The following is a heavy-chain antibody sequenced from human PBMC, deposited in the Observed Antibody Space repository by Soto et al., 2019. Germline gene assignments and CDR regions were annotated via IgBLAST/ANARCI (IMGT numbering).Heavy chain of an antibody. V-gene: IGHV4-61*01. D-gene: IGHD2-15*01. CDR1: GGSVSSGSHY. CDR2: IYDSGST. CDR3: ACRSGEGWFDP. J-gene: IGHJ5*02. Sequence: QVQLQESGPGLVKPSETLSLSCSVSGGSVSSGSHYWSWIRQPPGKGLEWIGFIYDSGSTHYNPSLKSRVTISLNTSKNQFSLKLSSVTAADTAVYYCACRSGEGWFDPWGQGTLVTVSS.